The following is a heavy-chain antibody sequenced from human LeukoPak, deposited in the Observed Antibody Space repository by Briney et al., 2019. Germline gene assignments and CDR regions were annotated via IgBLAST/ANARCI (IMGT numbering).Heavy chain of an antibody. CDR1: GGTFSSYS. V-gene: IGHV1-69*02. CDR2: IIPIIQIT. CDR3: ARGSIAVADNDY. D-gene: IGHD6-19*01. Sequence: SVKVSCKASGGTFSSYSLSWVRQAPGQGLEWMGRIIPIIQITNYAQKFQGRVTITADKSTTTAYLELSSPRSEDTAVYYCARGSIAVADNDYWGQGTLVTVSS. J-gene: IGHJ4*02.